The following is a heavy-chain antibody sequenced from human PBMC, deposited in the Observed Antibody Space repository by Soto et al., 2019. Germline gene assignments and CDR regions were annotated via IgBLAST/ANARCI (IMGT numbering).Heavy chain of an antibody. V-gene: IGHV3-21*02. CDR1: GFTFSSYT. J-gene: IGHJ4*02. D-gene: IGHD5-12*01. Sequence: EVQVVQSGGGLVKPGGSLRLSCAASGFTFSSYTLAWLRQAPGKGLEWVSSISSGGEYIYYAESFKGRIAISRDNARNSLSLQMNSLRAEDSAVYFCATDPNSSGFGGFFDYWGQGTLVTVSS. CDR2: ISSGGEYI. CDR3: ATDPNSSGFGGFFDY.